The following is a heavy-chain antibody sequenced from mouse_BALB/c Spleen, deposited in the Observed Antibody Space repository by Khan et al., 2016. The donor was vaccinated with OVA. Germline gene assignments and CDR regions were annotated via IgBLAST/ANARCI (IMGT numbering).Heavy chain of an antibody. Sequence: VQLKQSGPGLVKPSQSLSLTCTVTGYSITSDYAWNWIRQFPGNKLEWMGFISYSGNTNYNPSLKSRISITRDTSKNQFFLQLNSVTTEDTATYYCARVYGGDFDYWGQGTILTVSS. J-gene: IGHJ2*01. V-gene: IGHV3-2*02. CDR3: ARVYGGDFDY. CDR2: ISYSGNT. CDR1: GYSITSDYA. D-gene: IGHD1-1*01.